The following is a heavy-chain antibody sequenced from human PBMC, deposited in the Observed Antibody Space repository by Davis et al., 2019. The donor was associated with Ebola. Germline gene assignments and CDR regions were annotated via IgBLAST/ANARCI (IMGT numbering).Heavy chain of an antibody. D-gene: IGHD4-17*01. V-gene: IGHV1-69*10. J-gene: IGHJ4*02. CDR3: ARDLESATTEFR. CDR2: IIPILGIA. Sequence: SVTVSCKASCCTFSSYAISCVRQAPGHGLEWMGRIIPILGIAIYAQKFQGRVTITEDKSTSTAYMELSSLRSEDTAVYYCARDLESATTEFRWGQGTLVTVSS. CDR1: CCTFSSYA.